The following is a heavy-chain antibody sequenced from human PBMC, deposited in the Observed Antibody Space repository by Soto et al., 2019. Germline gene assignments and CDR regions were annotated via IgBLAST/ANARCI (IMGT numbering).Heavy chain of an antibody. CDR2: IIPIFGTA. J-gene: IGHJ5*02. CDR3: ARGIAVAGILAWFDP. Sequence: SVKVSCKASGGTFSSYAISWVRQAPGQGPEWMGGIIPIFGTANYAQKFQGRVTITADESTSTAYMELSSLRSEDTAVYYCARGIAVAGILAWFDPWGQGTLVTVSS. V-gene: IGHV1-69*13. D-gene: IGHD6-19*01. CDR1: GGTFSSYA.